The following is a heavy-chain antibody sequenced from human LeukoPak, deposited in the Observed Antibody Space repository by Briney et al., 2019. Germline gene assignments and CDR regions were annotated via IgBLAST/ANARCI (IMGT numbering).Heavy chain of an antibody. CDR2: VSGSGGST. CDR1: GFNVANYG. Sequence: GGSLRFSCVVSGFNVANYGMSWVRQAPGKGLEWVAGVSGSGGSTNYADSVKGRFTISRDNPKNTLYLQMNSLRAEDTAVYFCAKRGVVIRVILVGFHKEAYYFDSWGQGALVTVSS. CDR3: AKRGVVIRVILVGFHKEAYYFDS. D-gene: IGHD3-22*01. V-gene: IGHV3-23*01. J-gene: IGHJ4*02.